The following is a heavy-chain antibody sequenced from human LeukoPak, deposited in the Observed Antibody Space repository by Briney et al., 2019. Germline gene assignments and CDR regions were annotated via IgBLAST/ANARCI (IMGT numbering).Heavy chain of an antibody. J-gene: IGHJ4*02. V-gene: IGHV4-59*01. CDR1: GGSISSYY. CDR3: ARGLCSGGSYYSYYFDY. D-gene: IGHD2-15*01. CDR2: IYYSGST. Sequence: PSETLSLTCTVSGGSISSYYWSWIRQPPGKGLEWIGYIYYSGSTNYNPSLKSRVTISVDTSKNQFSLKLSSVTAADTAVYYCARGLCSGGSYYSYYFDYWGQGTLVTVSS.